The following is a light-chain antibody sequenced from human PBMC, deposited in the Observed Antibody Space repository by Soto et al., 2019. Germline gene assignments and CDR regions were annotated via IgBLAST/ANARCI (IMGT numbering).Light chain of an antibody. CDR1: QSVSGY. V-gene: IGKV3-11*01. Sequence: EIVLTQSPATLSLSPGERATLSCRASQSVSGYLAWYQQKPGQAPRLLIYDASKRATGIPARFSGSGFGTDITLTISSLEPEDFAVYYCQQRSKWRTFGQGTKVDIK. J-gene: IGKJ1*01. CDR2: DAS. CDR3: QQRSKWRT.